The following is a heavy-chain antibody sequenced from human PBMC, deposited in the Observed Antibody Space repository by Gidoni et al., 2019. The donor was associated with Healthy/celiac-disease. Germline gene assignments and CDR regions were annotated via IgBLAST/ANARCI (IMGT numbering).Heavy chain of an antibody. J-gene: IGHJ6*02. CDR3: ARDSVWGTVTIFDYYGMDV. CDR1: GFTFIRYA. CDR2: ISYDGSNK. V-gene: IGHV3-30-3*01. D-gene: IGHD4-17*01. Sequence: QVQLVESGGGVVQPGRSLRLSCAASGFTFIRYAMHWVRQSPGKGLEWVAVISYDGSNKYYADSVKGRFTISRDNSKNTLYLQMNSLRAEDTAVYYCARDSVWGTVTIFDYYGMDVWGQGTTVTVSS.